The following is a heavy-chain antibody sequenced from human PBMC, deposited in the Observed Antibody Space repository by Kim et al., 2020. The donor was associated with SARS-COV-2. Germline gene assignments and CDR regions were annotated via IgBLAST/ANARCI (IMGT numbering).Heavy chain of an antibody. Sequence: SETLSLTCTVSGGSISSSCYYWGWHRQAPGLGWEWIVCNYYSGSTYSTPTLKSRVTISADTSKNQFSLKLSSVTAADTAVYYCARHAPEITMIVVVITAFFGLWGQGTLVTVSS. V-gene: IGHV4-39*01. D-gene: IGHD3-22*01. CDR2: NYYSGST. J-gene: IGHJ4*02. CDR3: ARHAPEITMIVVVITAFFGL. CDR1: GGSISSSCYY.